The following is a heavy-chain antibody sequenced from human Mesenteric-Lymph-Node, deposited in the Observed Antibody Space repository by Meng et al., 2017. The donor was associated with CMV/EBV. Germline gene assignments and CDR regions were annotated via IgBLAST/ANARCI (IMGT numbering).Heavy chain of an antibody. D-gene: IGHD3-9*01. J-gene: IGHJ4*02. CDR3: ARGSSYDILTGYFDY. V-gene: IGHV4-34*01. CDR1: GGSFSGYY. Sequence: QVQSHQGGAGLLKPSETLSFTCAVYGGSFSGYYWNWIRQSPEKGLEWIGEINHSGSTTYNPSFTSRIIISVDTSTNQISLNMSSVTAADTAVYYCARGSSYDILTGYFDYWGQGALVTVSS. CDR2: INHSGST.